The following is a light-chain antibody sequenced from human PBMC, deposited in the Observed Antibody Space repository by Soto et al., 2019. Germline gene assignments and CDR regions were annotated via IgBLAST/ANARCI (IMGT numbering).Light chain of an antibody. CDR2: KAS. CDR3: QQYHSYSPYN. J-gene: IGKJ2*01. CDR1: QSFSTS. V-gene: IGKV1-5*03. Sequence: DLQITQSPSTLPASVGVRVTITCRDRQSFSTSLAWYQHKPGKAHRLLIYKASSLETGVSSRFTGSGSGTEFTRTISSLQPDDFAAYYGQQYHSYSPYNFGHGPKLDI.